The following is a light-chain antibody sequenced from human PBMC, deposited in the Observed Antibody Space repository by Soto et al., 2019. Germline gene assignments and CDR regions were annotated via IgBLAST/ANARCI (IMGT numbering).Light chain of an antibody. J-gene: IGKJ2*01. CDR1: QSLYFSSSNKNY. V-gene: IGKV4-1*01. Sequence: DIVMTQSPDSLALSLGERATNNCKSSQSLYFSSSNKNYLVWYQQKPGQPPKRLIYWASIRDSGVPDRFSGSGSETDFSLTISSLQAEDVAVYYCQQYYITPYTFGQGTKVEI. CDR2: WAS. CDR3: QQYYITPYT.